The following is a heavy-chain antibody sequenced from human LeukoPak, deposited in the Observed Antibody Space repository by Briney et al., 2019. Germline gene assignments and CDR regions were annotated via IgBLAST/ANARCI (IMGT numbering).Heavy chain of an antibody. Sequence: GGSLRLSCAASGFTFSSYEMNWVRQAPGKGLEWVSYISSSGSTIYYADSVKGRFTISRDNAKNSLYLQMNSLRAEDTAVYYCARNGLWFGELDYWGQGTLVTVSS. CDR2: ISSSGSTI. J-gene: IGHJ4*02. CDR3: ARNGLWFGELDY. CDR1: GFTFSSYE. D-gene: IGHD3-10*01. V-gene: IGHV3-48*03.